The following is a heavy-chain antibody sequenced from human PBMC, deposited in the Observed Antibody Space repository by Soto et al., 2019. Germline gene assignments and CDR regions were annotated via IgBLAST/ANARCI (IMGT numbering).Heavy chain of an antibody. CDR3: AREPQDGSGSYFDY. D-gene: IGHD3-10*01. CDR2: IIPIFGTP. V-gene: IGHV1-69*06. CDR1: GGTIRTYV. Sequence: QVQLVQSGAEVKKPGSSVTVSCKTSGGTIRTYVISWVRQSPGQGLEWMGGIIPIFGTPNYAQNFQGRVTITADKSTNTAYMELSSLRSEDTAVYYCAREPQDGSGSYFDYWGQGSLVTVSS. J-gene: IGHJ4*02.